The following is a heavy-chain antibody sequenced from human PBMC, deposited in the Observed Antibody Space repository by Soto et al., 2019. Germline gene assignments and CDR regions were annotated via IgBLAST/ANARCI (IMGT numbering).Heavy chain of an antibody. V-gene: IGHV1-3*01. CDR1: GYTFTSYA. CDR3: AREEDDYGIDY. CDR2: INAGNGNT. J-gene: IGHJ4*02. Sequence: GASVKVSCKASGYTFTSYAMHWVRQAPGQRLEWMGWINAGNGNTKYSQKFQGRVTMTRDTSTSTVYMELSSLRSEDTAVYYCAREEDDYGIDYWGQGTLVTVSS. D-gene: IGHD4-17*01.